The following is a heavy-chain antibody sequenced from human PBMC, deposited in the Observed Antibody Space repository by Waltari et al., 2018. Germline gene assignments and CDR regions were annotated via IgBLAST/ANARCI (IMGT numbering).Heavy chain of an antibody. J-gene: IGHJ6*02. V-gene: IGHV1-2*02. CDR1: GYTFTGYY. Sequence: QVQLVQSGAEVKKPGASVKVSCKASGYTFTGYYMHWVRQAPGQGLEWMGWINPNSGGTNNAQKFQGRVTMTRDTSISTAYMELSRLRSDDTAVYYCAGVSGWYDYYYYYGMDVWGQGTTVTVSS. CDR3: AGVSGWYDYYYYYGMDV. CDR2: INPNSGGT. D-gene: IGHD6-19*01.